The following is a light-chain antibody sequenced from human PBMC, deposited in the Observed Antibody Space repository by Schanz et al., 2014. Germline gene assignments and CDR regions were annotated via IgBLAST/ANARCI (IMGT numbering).Light chain of an antibody. J-gene: IGKJ4*01. CDR3: MQALQTPLT. V-gene: IGKV2-28*01. CDR1: QSLLHSNGYNY. CDR2: LGS. Sequence: DILMTPSPLSLPVTPGAPASISCRSSQSLLHSNGYNYLDWYLQKPGQSPQLLIYLGSNRASGVPDRFSGSGSGTDFTLKISRVEAEDVGVYYCMQALQTPLTFGGGTKVEIK.